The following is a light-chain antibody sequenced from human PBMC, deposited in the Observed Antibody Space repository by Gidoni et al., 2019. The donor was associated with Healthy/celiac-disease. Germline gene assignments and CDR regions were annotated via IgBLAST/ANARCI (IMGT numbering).Light chain of an antibody. CDR2: EAS. J-gene: IGKJ1*01. V-gene: IGKV1-5*01. CDR1: QSISSW. Sequence: DIQMTQSPSTLSASVGDRVTITCRASQSISSWLAWYQQKPGKAPKLLIYEASSLERGVPSRFSGSGSGTEFTLTISSLQPDDFATYYCQQYNSYPLTFGQXTKVEIK. CDR3: QQYNSYPLT.